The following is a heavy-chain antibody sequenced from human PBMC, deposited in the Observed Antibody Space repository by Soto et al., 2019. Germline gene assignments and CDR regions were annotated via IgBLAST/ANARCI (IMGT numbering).Heavy chain of an antibody. V-gene: IGHV3-30-3*01. J-gene: IGHJ6*02. CDR3: ARSSTYGGKHFDYYYGMDV. D-gene: IGHD2-15*01. CDR2: ISYDGSNK. Sequence: GGSLRLSCAASGFTFSSYAMHWVRQAPGKGLEWVAVISYDGSNKYYADSVKGRFTISRDNSKNTLYLQMNSLRAEDTAVYYCARSSTYGGKHFDYYYGMDVWGQGTTGTVSS. CDR1: GFTFSSYA.